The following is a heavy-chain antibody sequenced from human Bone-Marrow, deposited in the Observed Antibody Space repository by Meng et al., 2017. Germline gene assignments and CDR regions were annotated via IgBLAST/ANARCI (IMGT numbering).Heavy chain of an antibody. J-gene: IGHJ4*02. Sequence: QGRRVQSGAEVKKPGAAVKVSCKASGYTFPDYYLHWVRRAPGQGLEWMGRINPKSGDTHYAQKFQGRVTMTGDTSISTAYMELSGLRSDDTAMYYCARDEDISAAGKLFGDYWGQGTLVTVSS. CDR2: INPKSGDT. CDR3: ARDEDISAAGKLFGDY. D-gene: IGHD6-13*01. CDR1: GYTFPDYY. V-gene: IGHV1-2*06.